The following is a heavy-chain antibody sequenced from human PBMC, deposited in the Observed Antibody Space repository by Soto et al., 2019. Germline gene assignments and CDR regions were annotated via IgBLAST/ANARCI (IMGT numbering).Heavy chain of an antibody. V-gene: IGHV3-30*02. CDR2: IWYDGSNK. J-gene: IGHJ4*02. CDR3: AKGGRQWLVTSDFNY. Sequence: PGGSLRLSCAASGFTFSSYGMHWVRQAPGKGLEWVAVIWYDGSNKYYADSVKGRFTISRDSSKNTVSQEMTSLRAEDTAVYYCAKGGRQWLVTSDFNYWGQGALVTVSS. CDR1: GFTFSSYG. D-gene: IGHD6-19*01.